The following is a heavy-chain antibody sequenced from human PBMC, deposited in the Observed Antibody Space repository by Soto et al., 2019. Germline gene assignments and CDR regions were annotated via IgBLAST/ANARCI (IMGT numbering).Heavy chain of an antibody. CDR3: ARGEPYSGRIFEH. V-gene: IGHV6-1*01. CDR2: TYYRSKWYY. CDR1: VDSASSNSAG. Sequence: PSQTLSLTCAITVDSASSNSAGWSWVRQSPSRGLECLGRTYYRSKWYYEYAVSVRGRITINPDTSKNQYSLQLNSVTHEDTAVYFGARGEPYSGRIFEHWGHGTMVTVSS. D-gene: IGHD5-12*01. J-gene: IGHJ4*01.